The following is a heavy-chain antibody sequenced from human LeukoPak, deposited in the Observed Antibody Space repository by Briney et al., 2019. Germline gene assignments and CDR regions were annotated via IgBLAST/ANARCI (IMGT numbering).Heavy chain of an antibody. CDR1: GYIFTAYY. V-gene: IGHV1-2*02. J-gene: IGHJ4*02. CDR3: ARDARYCSSTSCYTFFDY. Sequence: ASVKVSCKASGYIFTAYYVQWVRQVPGQGLEWMGWIDPNTGGTKYAQKFQGRVTMTRDTSISTAYMELSRLRSDDTAVYYCARDARYCSSTSCYTFFDYWGQGTLVTVSS. D-gene: IGHD2-2*02. CDR2: IDPNTGGT.